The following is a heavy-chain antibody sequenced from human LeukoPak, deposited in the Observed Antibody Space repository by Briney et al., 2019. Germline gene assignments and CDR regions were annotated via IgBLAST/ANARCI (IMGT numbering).Heavy chain of an antibody. V-gene: IGHV3-23*01. CDR3: AKGARWELPLDY. Sequence: PGGSLRLSCAASGFTFSSYAMSWVRQAPGKGLEWVSAISGSGGRTYYADSVKGRFTISGDNSMDTLYLQMNSLRADDTAVYYCAKGARWELPLDYWGQGTLVTVSS. D-gene: IGHD1-26*01. CDR1: GFTFSSYA. CDR2: ISGSGGRT. J-gene: IGHJ4*02.